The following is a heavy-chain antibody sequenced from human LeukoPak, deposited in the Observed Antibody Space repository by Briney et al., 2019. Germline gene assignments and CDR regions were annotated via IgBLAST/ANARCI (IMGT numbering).Heavy chain of an antibody. V-gene: IGHV1-2*02. CDR2: MNPNSGGT. J-gene: IGHJ4*02. CDR3: ATVVGARGGDYFDY. CDR1: GYTFTGYY. D-gene: IGHD1-26*01. Sequence: ASVTVSRKASGYTFTGYYMHWVRPAPGQGLAWMGWMNPNSGGTNYAQNVQGSVTMTRDTSISTAYMELSRLRSDDTAVYYCATVVGARGGDYFDYWGQGTLVTVSS.